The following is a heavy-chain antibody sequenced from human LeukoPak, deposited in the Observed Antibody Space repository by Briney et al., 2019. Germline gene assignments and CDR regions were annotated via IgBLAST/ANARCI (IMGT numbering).Heavy chain of an antibody. CDR1: GGSISSYY. V-gene: IGHV4-59*12. J-gene: IGHJ4*02. CDR2: IYYSGST. Sequence: PSETLSLTCTVSGGSISSYYWSWIRQPPGKGLEWIGYIYYSGSTKYKPSLKSRVTISLDTSKNQFSLKLSSVTAADTAVYYCARVSMVRGAPDYYFDYWGQGTLVTVSS. D-gene: IGHD3-10*01. CDR3: ARVSMVRGAPDYYFDY.